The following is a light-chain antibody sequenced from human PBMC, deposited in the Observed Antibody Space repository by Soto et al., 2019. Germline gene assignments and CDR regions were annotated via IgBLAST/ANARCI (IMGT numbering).Light chain of an antibody. CDR3: QKRSTLFT. V-gene: IGKV3-11*01. CDR2: DAS. Sequence: EIVLTQSPATLSLSPGERATLSCRASQSLSNFLAWYQQKPGQAPRLLIDDASNRATGIPVRVSGSGSATDFTLTISRQEPEVFSVYYGQKRSTLFTFGPGTTVQIK. J-gene: IGKJ3*01. CDR1: QSLSNF.